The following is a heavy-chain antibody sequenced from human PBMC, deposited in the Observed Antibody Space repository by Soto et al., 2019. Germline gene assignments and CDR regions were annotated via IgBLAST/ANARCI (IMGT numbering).Heavy chain of an antibody. CDR2: IYYSGST. D-gene: IGHD3-10*01. Sequence: SETLSLTCTVSGGSISSYYWSWIRQPPGKGLEWIGYIYYSGSTNYNPSLKSRVTISVDTSKNQFSLKLSSVTAADTAVYHCVRHGGQQRVRGIFDYWGQGTLVTVSS. V-gene: IGHV4-59*08. J-gene: IGHJ4*02. CDR1: GGSISSYY. CDR3: VRHGGQQRVRGIFDY.